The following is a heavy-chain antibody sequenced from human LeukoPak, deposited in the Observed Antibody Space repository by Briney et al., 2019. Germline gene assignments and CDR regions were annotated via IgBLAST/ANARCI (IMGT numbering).Heavy chain of an antibody. V-gene: IGHV4-34*01. CDR1: GGSFSAFH. CDR3: ASRPFLYGFRTYFDN. Sequence: PSEALSLTCAVYGGSFSAFHWNWIRQSPAKGLELLGEMKQSGTPRYHPPLQSRVTISVDKSKNQFSLNVRSVTAADTAVYYCASRPFLYGFRTYFDNWAQGTLVTVSS. J-gene: IGHJ4*02. D-gene: IGHD3-10*01. CDR2: MKQSGTP.